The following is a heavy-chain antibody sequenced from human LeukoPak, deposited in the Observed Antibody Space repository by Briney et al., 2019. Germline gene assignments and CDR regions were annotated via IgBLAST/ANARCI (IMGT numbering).Heavy chain of an antibody. V-gene: IGHV3-11*01. CDR3: AREGWYDSGLDY. J-gene: IGHJ4*02. D-gene: IGHD2-15*01. CDR2: IGTKSKTI. CDR1: GFTFSDYY. Sequence: GGSLRPSCTASGFTFSDYYMAWIRQAPGKGLEWVSYIGTKSKTIHYGDSVKGRFTISRDNAKNSLFLQMSSLRADDTAVYYCAREGWYDSGLDYWGEGTLVTVSS.